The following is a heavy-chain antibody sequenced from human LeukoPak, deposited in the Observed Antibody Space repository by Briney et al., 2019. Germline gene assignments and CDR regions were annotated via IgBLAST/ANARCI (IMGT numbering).Heavy chain of an antibody. J-gene: IGHJ3*02. CDR2: TYYRSKWYN. D-gene: IGHD7-27*01. CDR1: GDSVSSNSAA. Sequence: SQTLSLTCAISGDSVSSNSAAWNWIRQSPSRGLEWLGRTYYRSKWYNDYAVSVKSRITINPDTSKNQFSLQLNSVTPEDTAVYYCAREGGHNWGSAGSDAFDIWGQGTMVTVSS. V-gene: IGHV6-1*01. CDR3: AREGGHNWGSAGSDAFDI.